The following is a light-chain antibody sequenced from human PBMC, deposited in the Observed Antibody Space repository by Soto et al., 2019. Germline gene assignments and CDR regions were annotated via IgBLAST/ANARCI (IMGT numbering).Light chain of an antibody. CDR1: HSVLDSY. CDR2: EVS. Sequence: QSALTQPASVSGSPGQSITISCTGIHSVLDSYVSWYQQYPGKAPKLIIYEVSHRPSGISNRFSGSKSDSTASLTISGLQAEDEADYYCTSNTLTNTWVFGGGTKLTVL. J-gene: IGLJ3*02. CDR3: TSNTLTNTWV. V-gene: IGLV2-14*01.